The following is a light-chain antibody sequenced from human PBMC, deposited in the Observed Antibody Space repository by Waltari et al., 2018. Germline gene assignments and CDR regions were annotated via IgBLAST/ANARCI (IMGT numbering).Light chain of an antibody. J-gene: IGKJ4*01. CDR1: QDISNY. Sequence: DIQMTQSPSSLSASVGDRVTITCQASQDISNYLKWYQQKPGKAPKLLIYDASNLETGVPSRFSGSGSGTDFTFTISSLQPEDIATYYCQQYDNLPPLLTFGGGTKVEIK. CDR3: QQYDNLPPLLT. V-gene: IGKV1-33*01. CDR2: DAS.